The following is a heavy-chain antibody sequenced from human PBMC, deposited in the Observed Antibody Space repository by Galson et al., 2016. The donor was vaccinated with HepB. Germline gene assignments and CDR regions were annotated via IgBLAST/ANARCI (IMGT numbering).Heavy chain of an antibody. J-gene: IGHJ4*02. D-gene: IGHD5-24*01. CDR3: ARGRDAYLKT. Sequence: TLSLTCAVSGGSISSDGISSWSWVRQPPGQGLEWIGYIFHSGSHYYNPSLQHRVTISVDTSKRQLSLGLGSVTAADTAGYDFARGRDAYLKTWGQGILVTISS. CDR1: GGSISSDGISS. V-gene: IGHV4-30-2*01. CDR2: IFHSGSH.